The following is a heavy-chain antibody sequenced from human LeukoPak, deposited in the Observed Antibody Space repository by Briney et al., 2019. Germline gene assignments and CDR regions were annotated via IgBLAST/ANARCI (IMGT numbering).Heavy chain of an antibody. J-gene: IGHJ6*03. CDR1: GGSFSGYY. V-gene: IGHV4-34*01. Sequence: SETLSLTCAVYGGSFSGYYWSWIRQPPGKGLEWIGEINHSGSTNYNPSLKSRVTVSVDTSKNQFSLKLSSVTAADTAVYYCARVCRYYDSGGYFGGIYYYYYYMDVWGKGTTVTVSS. CDR2: INHSGST. D-gene: IGHD3-22*01. CDR3: ARVCRYYDSGGYFGGIYYYYYYMDV.